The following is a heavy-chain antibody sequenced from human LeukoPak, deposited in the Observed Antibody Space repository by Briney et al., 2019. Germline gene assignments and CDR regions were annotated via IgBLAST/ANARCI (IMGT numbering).Heavy chain of an antibody. CDR1: GGTFSSYA. CDR2: IIPIFGTA. D-gene: IGHD5-18*01. J-gene: IGHJ4*02. CDR3: AKDHRGYSYGDFDY. Sequence: ASVKVSCKASGGTFSSYAISWVRQDPGQGLAWMGGIIPIFGTANYAQKFQGRVTITTDESTSTAYMELSSLRAEDTAVYYCAKDHRGYSYGDFDYWGQGTLVTVSS. V-gene: IGHV1-69*05.